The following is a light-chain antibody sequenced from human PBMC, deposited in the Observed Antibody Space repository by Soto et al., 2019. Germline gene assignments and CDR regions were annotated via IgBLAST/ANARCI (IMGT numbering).Light chain of an antibody. CDR1: SSDVGGYNY. Sequence: QSALTQPPSAYGAPGQSVTFSCTGTSSDVGGYNYVSWYQQHPGRAPKLIIYEVTKRPSGVPDRFSGSNSGNTASLTVSGLQAEDEADYYCSSYAGSNNWVFGGGTQLTVL. CDR2: EVT. J-gene: IGLJ3*02. CDR3: SSYAGSNNWV. V-gene: IGLV2-8*01.